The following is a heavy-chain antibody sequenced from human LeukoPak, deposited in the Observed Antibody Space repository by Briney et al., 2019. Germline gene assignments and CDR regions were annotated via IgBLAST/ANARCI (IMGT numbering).Heavy chain of an antibody. CDR1: GFTFSSYG. V-gene: IGHV3-30*02. J-gene: IGHJ6*03. CDR2: IRYDGSNK. D-gene: IGHD2-2*01. Sequence: PGGSLRLSCAASGFTFSSYGMHWVRQAPGKGLEWVTFIRYDGSNKYYADSVKGRFTISRDNSKNTLYLQMNSLRAEDTAVYYCARVGVVPAANYYYYMDVWGKGTTVTVSS. CDR3: ARVGVVPAANYYYYMDV.